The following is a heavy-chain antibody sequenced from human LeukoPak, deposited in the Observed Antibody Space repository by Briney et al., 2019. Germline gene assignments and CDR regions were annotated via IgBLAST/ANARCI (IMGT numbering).Heavy chain of an antibody. Sequence: TGGSLRLSCAASGFTFSSYGMHWVRQAPGKGLEWVAFIRYDGSNKYYADSVKGRFTISRDNSKNTLYLQMNSLRAEDTAVYYCARTIVGSTYDAFDIWGQGTLVTVSS. CDR2: IRYDGSNK. J-gene: IGHJ3*02. CDR1: GFTFSSYG. CDR3: ARTIVGSTYDAFDI. V-gene: IGHV3-30*02. D-gene: IGHD1-26*01.